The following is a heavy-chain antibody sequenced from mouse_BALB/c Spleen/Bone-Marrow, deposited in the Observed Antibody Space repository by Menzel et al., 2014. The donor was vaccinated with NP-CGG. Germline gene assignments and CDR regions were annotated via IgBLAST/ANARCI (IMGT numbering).Heavy chain of an antibody. Sequence: EVKLLESGGGLVQPGGSLRLSCATSGFTFSDIYMEWVRQPPGKRLEWIGTSRSKPNDYTTEYSASVKGRFIVSRDTSQSILYLQMNALRAEDTAIYYCARDGGYGGDNWGQGTTLTVSS. J-gene: IGHJ2*01. CDR1: GFTFSDIY. D-gene: IGHD1-1*02. V-gene: IGHV7-1*02. CDR3: ARDGGYGGDN. CDR2: SRSKPNDYTT.